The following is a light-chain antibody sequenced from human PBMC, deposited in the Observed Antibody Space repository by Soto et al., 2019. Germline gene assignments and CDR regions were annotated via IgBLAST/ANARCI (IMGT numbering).Light chain of an antibody. V-gene: IGKV3-20*01. CDR3: QQYDTSWP. CDR2: AAS. J-gene: IGKJ1*01. Sequence: EIVLTQSPGTLSLSPGDTATLSCRASQDVRRSQLAWYQQKPGQAPSLLIYAASARAAGIPDRFSGSGSGTDFTLTISRLQPEDFAVYFCQQYDTSWPFGQGTKVEIK. CDR1: QDVRRSQ.